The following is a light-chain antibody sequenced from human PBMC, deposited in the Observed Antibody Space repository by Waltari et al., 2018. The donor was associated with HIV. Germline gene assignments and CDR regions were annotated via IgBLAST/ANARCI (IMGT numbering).Light chain of an antibody. CDR2: RNE. CDR1: SSNIGSNY. J-gene: IGLJ3*02. CDR3: AAWDDSLSAWV. Sequence: QSVLTQPPSASGTPGQRVSISCSGSSSNIGSNYVYWYLQLPGTAPKLLMYRNEEWPSGVPDRFSGAKSGTSASLAISGLRSEEEADYYCAAWDDSLSAWVFGGGTKLTVL. V-gene: IGLV1-47*01.